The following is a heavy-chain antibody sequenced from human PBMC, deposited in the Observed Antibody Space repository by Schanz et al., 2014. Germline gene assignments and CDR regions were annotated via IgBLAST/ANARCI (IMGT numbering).Heavy chain of an antibody. CDR3: ARGVRIDY. CDR1: GFSFRKSA. J-gene: IGHJ4*02. CDR2: LTGSGTTT. D-gene: IGHD3-3*01. Sequence: EVQLLESGGGLVQPGGSLRLSCAASGFSFRKSAMSWVRQAPGKGLEWVSALTGSGTTTYYADSVKGRFTISRDNAENTLYLQMNSLTAEDTAVYYCARGVRIDYWGQGTLVTVSS. V-gene: IGHV3-23*01.